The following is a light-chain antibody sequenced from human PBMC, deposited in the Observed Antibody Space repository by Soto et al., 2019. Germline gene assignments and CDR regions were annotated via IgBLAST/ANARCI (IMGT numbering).Light chain of an antibody. V-gene: IGLV1-44*01. J-gene: IGLJ2*01. Sequence: QSVLTQPPSASGTPGQRVTISCSGSRSNIGSHTVNWYQQLPGTAPKLLIYNNNQRPSGVPDRLSGSNSGTSASLAISGLQSEDEADYYCAAWEDSLNGLLFGGGTKLTVL. CDR3: AAWEDSLNGLL. CDR2: NNN. CDR1: RSNIGSHT.